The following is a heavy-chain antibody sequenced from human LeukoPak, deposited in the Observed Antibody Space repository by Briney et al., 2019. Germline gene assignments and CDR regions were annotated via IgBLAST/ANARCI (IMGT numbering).Heavy chain of an antibody. D-gene: IGHD3-3*01. J-gene: IGHJ6*02. CDR3: ARGGPRITIFGVVLPDYYGMDV. CDR1: GGTSSSYA. V-gene: IGHV1-69*13. CDR2: IIPIFGTA. Sequence: SVKVSCKASGGTSSSYAISWVRQAPGQGLEWMGGIIPIFGTANYAQKFQGRVTITADESTSTVYMELSSLRSEDTAVYYCARGGPRITIFGVVLPDYYGMDVWGQGTTVTVSS.